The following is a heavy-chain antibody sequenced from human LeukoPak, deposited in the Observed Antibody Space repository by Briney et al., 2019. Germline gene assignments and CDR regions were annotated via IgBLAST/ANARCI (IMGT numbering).Heavy chain of an antibody. Sequence: GGSLRLSCAPSTFIVISNHMSWVRQAPGKGLEWVSVIKSGGGTYYADSVKGRFTISRDNSKNTVYLQMNSLRAEDTAVYYCANTHDYGADNWLDPWGQGTLDAVSS. CDR2: IKSGGGT. J-gene: IGHJ5*02. CDR3: ANTHDYGADNWLDP. D-gene: IGHD4-17*01. CDR1: TFIVISNH. V-gene: IGHV3-53*01.